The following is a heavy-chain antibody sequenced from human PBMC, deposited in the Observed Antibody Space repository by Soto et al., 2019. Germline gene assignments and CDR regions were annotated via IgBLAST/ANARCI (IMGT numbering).Heavy chain of an antibody. V-gene: IGHV3-7*01. CDR1: GFTFSTYW. J-gene: IGHJ3*02. D-gene: IGHD3-16*01. Sequence: GGSLRLSCAASGFTFSTYWMSWVRQAPGKGLEWVANIKEDGDDKYYVDSVKGRFTISRDNAENSLYLQMNSLRAEDTAVYYCARTKGAVAFDIWGQGTMVTV. CDR2: IKEDGDDK. CDR3: ARTKGAVAFDI.